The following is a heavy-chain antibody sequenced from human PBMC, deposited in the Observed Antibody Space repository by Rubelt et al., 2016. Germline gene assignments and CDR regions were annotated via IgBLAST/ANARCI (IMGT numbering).Heavy chain of an antibody. CDR1: GFTFSNYA. J-gene: IGHJ4*02. CDR2: ITISGGST. Sequence: GGSLRLSCAASGFTFSNYAMSWVRQAPGKGLEWVSTITISGGSTDYAASVKGRFTISRDNSKNTLYLQMNSLRAEDTAVYYCAKSGVIVATTHFDYWGQGTLVTVSS. CDR3: AKSGVIVATTHFDY. V-gene: IGHV3-23*01. D-gene: IGHD5-12*01.